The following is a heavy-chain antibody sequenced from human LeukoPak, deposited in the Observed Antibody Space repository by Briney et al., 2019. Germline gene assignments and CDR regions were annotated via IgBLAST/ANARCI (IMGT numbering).Heavy chain of an antibody. CDR1: GGSISSSNYY. J-gene: IGHJ1*01. Sequence: PSETLSLTCTVSGGSISSSNYYWSWIRQPPGKGLEWIGSIFYSGTTYYNPSLKSRVTISVDTSKNQFSLRLSSVTAADTAVYYCATVIMTGFSEYFHYWGQGTLVTVSS. D-gene: IGHD3-9*01. CDR2: IFYSGTT. CDR3: ATVIMTGFSEYFHY. V-gene: IGHV4-39*01.